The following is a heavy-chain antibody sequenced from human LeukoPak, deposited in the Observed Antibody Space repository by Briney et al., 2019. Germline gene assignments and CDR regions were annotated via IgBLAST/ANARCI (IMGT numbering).Heavy chain of an antibody. Sequence: SETLSLTCTVSGGSISSYYWGWFRQPPGTGLEWLAYIHYSGTTNYNPSHKSRVIISMDTSKNQFSLKLNSVTAADTAVYYCARGQLVRAGWFDPWGQGTLVTVSS. CDR3: ARGQLVRAGWFDP. CDR1: GGSISSYY. D-gene: IGHD6-6*01. J-gene: IGHJ5*02. CDR2: IHYSGTT. V-gene: IGHV4-59*01.